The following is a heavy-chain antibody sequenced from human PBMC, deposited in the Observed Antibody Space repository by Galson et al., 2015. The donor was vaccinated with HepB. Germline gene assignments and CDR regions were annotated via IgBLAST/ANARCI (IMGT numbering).Heavy chain of an antibody. CDR3: ANAGGYCSSTSCYQGEGFDY. D-gene: IGHD2-2*01. Sequence: ETLSLTCAVYGGSFSGYYWSWIRQPPGQGLEWIGEISHSGSTNYNPSLKSRVTISVDTSKNQFSLKLSSVTAADTAVYYCANAGGYCSSTSCYQGEGFDYWGQGTLVTVSS. J-gene: IGHJ4*02. V-gene: IGHV4-34*01. CDR1: GGSFSGYY. CDR2: ISHSGST.